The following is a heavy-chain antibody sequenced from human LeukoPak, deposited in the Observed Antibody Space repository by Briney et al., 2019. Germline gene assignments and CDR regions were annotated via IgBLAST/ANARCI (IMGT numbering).Heavy chain of an antibody. CDR1: GGSINNYY. D-gene: IGHD6-19*01. CDR2: IYYRGST. Sequence: SETLSLTCTVSGGSINNYYWSWIRQPPGKGLEWIGYIYYRGSTNYNPSLKSRVAISVDTSKNQFSLKLSSVTAADTAVYYCATWGIAVAGTFDYWGQGTLVTVST. V-gene: IGHV4-59*08. CDR3: ATWGIAVAGTFDY. J-gene: IGHJ4*02.